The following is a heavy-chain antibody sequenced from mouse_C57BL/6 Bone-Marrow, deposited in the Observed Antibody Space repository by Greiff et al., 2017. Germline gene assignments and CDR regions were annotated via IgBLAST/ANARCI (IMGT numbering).Heavy chain of an antibody. CDR1: GYTFTSYW. J-gene: IGHJ4*01. Sequence: QVQLQQPGAELVRPGSSVKLSCKASGYTFTSYWMHWVKQRPIQGLEWIGNIDPSDSETHYNQKFKDKATLTVDKSSSTAYMQLSSRTSEDSAVYYCASSPANWMDYWGQGTSVTVSS. V-gene: IGHV1-52*01. D-gene: IGHD4-1*01. CDR2: IDPSDSET. CDR3: ASSPANWMDY.